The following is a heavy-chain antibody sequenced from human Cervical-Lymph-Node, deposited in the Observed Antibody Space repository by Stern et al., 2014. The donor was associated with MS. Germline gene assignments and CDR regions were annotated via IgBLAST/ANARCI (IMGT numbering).Heavy chain of an antibody. D-gene: IGHD4-23*01. CDR2: IWYDGSNR. Sequence: QVPLVPSGGGVVKPGRSLRLSCAASGFTFSSSGMHWGRQAPGKGLERLASIWYDGSNRYYADSVKGRFTISRDNSKNTLYLQMNSLRAEDTAVYYCAREGGNTAEYFQHWGQGTLVTVSS. V-gene: IGHV3-33*01. J-gene: IGHJ1*01. CDR3: AREGGNTAEYFQH. CDR1: GFTFSSSG.